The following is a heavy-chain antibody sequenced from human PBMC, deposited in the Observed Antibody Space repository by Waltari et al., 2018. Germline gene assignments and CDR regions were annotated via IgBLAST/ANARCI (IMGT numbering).Heavy chain of an antibody. V-gene: IGHV3-23*01. D-gene: IGHD7-27*01. CDR2: ISDGGGII. CDR3: ARGSGVDS. CDR1: FSTYV. J-gene: IGHJ4*02. Sequence: FSTYVVIWVRQAPGKGLEWVSSISDGGGIINYADSVKGRFTISRDNSKNTLYLQMNSLRADDTAVYYCARGSGVDSWGQGTLVTISS.